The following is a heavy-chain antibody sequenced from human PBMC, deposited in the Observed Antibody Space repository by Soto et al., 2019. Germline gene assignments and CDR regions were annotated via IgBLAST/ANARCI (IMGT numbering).Heavy chain of an antibody. CDR2: IIPIFGTA. CDR3: ASLSVTTSIVNYGMDV. CDR1: GGTFSSYA. J-gene: IGHJ6*02. V-gene: IGHV1-69*13. D-gene: IGHD4-4*01. Sequence: SVKVSCKASGGTFSSYAISWVRQAPGQGLEWMGGIIPIFGTANYAQKFQGRVTITADESTSTAYMELSSLRSEDTAVYYCASLSVTTSIVNYGMDVWGQGTTVTSP.